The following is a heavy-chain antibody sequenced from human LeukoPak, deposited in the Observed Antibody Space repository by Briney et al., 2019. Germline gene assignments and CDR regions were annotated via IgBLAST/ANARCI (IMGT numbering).Heavy chain of an antibody. CDR1: GGSISSGGYY. D-gene: IGHD3-10*01. Sequence: SQTLSLTCTVSGGSISSGGYYWSWVRQPAGKGLEWIGRINPSGSTDYNPSLKSRVTMSVDMSKNQFALKLTSVTAADTAVYHCATGARYGSGIPVYWGQGTLVTVSS. CDR3: ATGARYGSGIPVY. V-gene: IGHV4-61*02. J-gene: IGHJ4*02. CDR2: INPSGST.